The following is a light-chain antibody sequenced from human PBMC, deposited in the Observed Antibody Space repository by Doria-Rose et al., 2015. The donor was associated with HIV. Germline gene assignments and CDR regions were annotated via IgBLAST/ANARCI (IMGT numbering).Light chain of an antibody. CDR1: RSFSSTY. V-gene: IGKV3-20*01. J-gene: IGKJ1*01. CDR3: HQYGTSWT. CDR2: DGS. Sequence: LTQSPGTLSLSPGERATLSCRASRSFSSTYLAWYQQNPGQAPSLLIYDGSTRATGIPDRFSASGPGTDFTLTINRLEPEDFALYYCHQYGTSWTFGQGTKVEI.